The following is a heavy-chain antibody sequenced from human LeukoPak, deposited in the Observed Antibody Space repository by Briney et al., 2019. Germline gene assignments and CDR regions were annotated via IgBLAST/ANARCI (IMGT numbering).Heavy chain of an antibody. CDR3: ARAGFARRGIDY. CDR1: GGSFSGYY. J-gene: IGHJ4*02. D-gene: IGHD6-6*01. CDR2: INHSGST. V-gene: IGHV4-34*01. Sequence: SETLSLTCAVYGGSFSGYYWSWIRQPPGKGLEWIGEINHSGSTNYNPSLKSRVTISVDTSKNQFSLKLSSVTAADTAVYCCARAGFARRGIDYWGQGTLVTVSS.